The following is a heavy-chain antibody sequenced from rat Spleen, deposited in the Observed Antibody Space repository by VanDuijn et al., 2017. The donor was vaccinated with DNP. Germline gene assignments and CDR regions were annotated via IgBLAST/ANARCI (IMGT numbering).Heavy chain of an antibody. CDR3: ARMRGLLLDY. V-gene: IGHV5-19*01. CDR1: GFTFSNYG. J-gene: IGHJ2*01. D-gene: IGHD1-6*01. CDR2: ISASGGST. Sequence: EVQLVESGGNLVQPGGSLKLSCAASGFTFSNYGMHWIRQAPTKGLEWVATISASGGSTYYRDSVKGRFTISRDNAKSSLFLQMNSLKSEDTATYYCARMRGLLLDYWGQGLMVTVSS.